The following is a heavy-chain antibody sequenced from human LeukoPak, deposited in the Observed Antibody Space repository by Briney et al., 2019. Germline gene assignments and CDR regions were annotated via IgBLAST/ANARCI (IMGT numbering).Heavy chain of an antibody. Sequence: PGGSLRLSCAASGFTFSSYAMSWVRQAPGKGLEWVSAISGSGGSTYYADSVKGWFAISRDNSKNTLYLQMNSLRAEDTAVYYCAKQLMGYMDVWGKGTTVTVSS. CDR1: GFTFSSYA. CDR3: AKQLMGYMDV. V-gene: IGHV3-23*01. D-gene: IGHD1-1*01. CDR2: ISGSGGST. J-gene: IGHJ6*03.